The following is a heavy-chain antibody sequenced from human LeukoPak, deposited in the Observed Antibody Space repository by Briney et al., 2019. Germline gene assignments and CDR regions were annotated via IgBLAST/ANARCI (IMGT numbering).Heavy chain of an antibody. V-gene: IGHV3-23*01. CDR3: AKDPNSSGWNHYFDY. D-gene: IGHD6-19*01. CDR1: GFTFSSYA. Sequence: GGSLRLSCAASGFTFSSYAMSWVRQAPGKGLEWVSAISGSGGSTYYADSVKGRFTISRDNSKNTLYLQMNSLRAEDTAVYYCAKDPNSSGWNHYFDYWGQGTLVTVSS. J-gene: IGHJ4*02. CDR2: ISGSGGST.